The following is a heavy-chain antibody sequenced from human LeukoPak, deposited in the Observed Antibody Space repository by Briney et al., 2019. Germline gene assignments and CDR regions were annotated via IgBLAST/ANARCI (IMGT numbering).Heavy chain of an antibody. CDR1: GFTFSSYW. D-gene: IGHD4-17*01. J-gene: IGHJ3*02. CDR3: ARDRAYGDYRDAFDI. CDR2: IKQDGSEK. Sequence: QPGGSLRLSCAASGFTFSSYWMSWVRQAPGKGLEWVANIKQDGSEKYYVDSTKGRFTISRDNSKNTLYLQMNSLRAEDTAVYYCARDRAYGDYRDAFDIWGQGTMVTVSS. V-gene: IGHV3-7*01.